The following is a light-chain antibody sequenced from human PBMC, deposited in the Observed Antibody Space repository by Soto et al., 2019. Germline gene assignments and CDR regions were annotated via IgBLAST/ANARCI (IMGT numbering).Light chain of an antibody. CDR3: QQRRNWPT. J-gene: IGKJ4*01. Sequence: EIVMTQSPATLSVSPGERVTLSCRASQSVSNKLGWYQHKPGQAPRLLIYDTSTRAAGTPARFSGSGSETDFTLTISSLEPEDSAVYYCQQRRNWPTFGGGTKV. V-gene: IGKV3-11*01. CDR1: QSVSNK. CDR2: DTS.